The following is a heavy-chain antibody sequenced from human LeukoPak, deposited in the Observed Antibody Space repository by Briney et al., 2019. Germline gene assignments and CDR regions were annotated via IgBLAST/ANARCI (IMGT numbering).Heavy chain of an antibody. D-gene: IGHD5-24*01. J-gene: IGHJ3*02. Sequence: GGSLRLSCAASGFIFSNYGMHWVRQAPGKGLEWVAFIRYDGSNEYYADSMKGRFTISRDNSKNTLYLQMNSLRAEDTAVYYCAKDSGVGMATTFSILDIWGQGTMVTVSS. CDR2: IRYDGSNE. CDR1: GFIFSNYG. V-gene: IGHV3-30*02. CDR3: AKDSGVGMATTFSILDI.